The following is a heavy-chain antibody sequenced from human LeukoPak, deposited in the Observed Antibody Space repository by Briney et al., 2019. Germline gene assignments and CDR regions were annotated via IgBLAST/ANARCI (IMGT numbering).Heavy chain of an antibody. D-gene: IGHD1-1*01. Sequence: ASVKASCKASGYTFTGYYMHWVRQAPGQGLEWMGWINPNSGGTNYAQKFQGWVTMTRDTSISTAYMELSRLRSDDTAVYYCARVGSPDSDVAEFDYWGQGTLVTVSS. CDR2: INPNSGGT. CDR3: ARVGSPDSDVAEFDY. CDR1: GYTFTGYY. V-gene: IGHV1-2*04. J-gene: IGHJ4*02.